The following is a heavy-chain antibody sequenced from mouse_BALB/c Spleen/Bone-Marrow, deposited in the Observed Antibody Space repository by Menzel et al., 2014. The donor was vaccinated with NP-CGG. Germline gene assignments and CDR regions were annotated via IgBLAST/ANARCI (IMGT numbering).Heavy chain of an antibody. CDR3: ARRAMDY. Sequence: EVQLVESGPELVKPGASVKISCKASGYTFTDYNMHWVKQSHGKSFEWIGYIYPYNGGTGYNQKFKSKATLTVDNSSSTAYMELRSLTSEDSAVYYCARRAMDYWGQGTSVTVSS. J-gene: IGHJ4*01. CDR1: GYTFTDYN. CDR2: IYPYNGGT. V-gene: IGHV1S29*02.